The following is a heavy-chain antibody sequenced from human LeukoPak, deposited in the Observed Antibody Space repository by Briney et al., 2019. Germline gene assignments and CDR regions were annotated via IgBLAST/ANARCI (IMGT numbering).Heavy chain of an antibody. D-gene: IGHD3-22*01. Sequence: ASVKVSCKASGYTFTSYYMHWVRQAPGQGLEWMGIINPSGGSTSYAQKLQGRVTMTTDTSTSTAYMELRSLRSDDTAVYYCARGYYYYDSSGYSWGQGTLVTVSS. CDR1: GYTFTSYY. CDR3: ARGYYYYDSSGYS. V-gene: IGHV1-46*01. CDR2: INPSGGST. J-gene: IGHJ4*02.